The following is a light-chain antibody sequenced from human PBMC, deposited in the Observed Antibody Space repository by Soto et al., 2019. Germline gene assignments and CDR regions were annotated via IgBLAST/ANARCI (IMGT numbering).Light chain of an antibody. CDR2: GAS. V-gene: IGKV3-15*01. Sequence: EIVMTQSPATLSVSPGARATLSCRASQSVSSTLAWYRQKPGQAPRLLIYGASTRATGIPARFSGSGSGTDFTLTISSLEPEDSAVYYCQQYGSSGTFGQGTKVDIK. CDR1: QSVSST. CDR3: QQYGSSGT. J-gene: IGKJ1*01.